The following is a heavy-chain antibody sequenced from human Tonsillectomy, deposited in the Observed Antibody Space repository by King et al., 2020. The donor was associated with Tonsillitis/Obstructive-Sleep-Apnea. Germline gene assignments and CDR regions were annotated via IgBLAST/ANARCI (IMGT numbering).Heavy chain of an antibody. CDR3: ATDLYQYDISGGY. V-gene: IGHV1-24*01. D-gene: IGHD3-22*01. CDR2: FDPEDGET. CDR1: GYTLTELS. Sequence: QLVQSGAEVKKPGASVKVSCKVSGYTLTELSMHWVRQAPGKGLEWMGGFDPEDGETIYAQKFQGRVTMTGDTSTDTAYMELSRLRSEDTAVYYCATDLYQYDISGGYWGQGTLVTVSS. J-gene: IGHJ4*02.